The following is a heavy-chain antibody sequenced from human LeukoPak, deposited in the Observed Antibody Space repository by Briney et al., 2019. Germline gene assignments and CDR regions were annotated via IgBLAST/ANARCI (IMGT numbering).Heavy chain of an antibody. CDR2: ISGDGGST. Sequence: PGGSLRLSCAASGFTFDDYAMHWVRQAPGKGLECVSLISGDGGSTYYADSVKGRFTISRDNSKNSLYLQMNSLRTEDTALYYCAKDGDYGDYGTNDYWGQGTLVTVSS. CDR1: GFTFDDYA. CDR3: AKDGDYGDYGTNDY. V-gene: IGHV3-43*02. J-gene: IGHJ4*02. D-gene: IGHD4-17*01.